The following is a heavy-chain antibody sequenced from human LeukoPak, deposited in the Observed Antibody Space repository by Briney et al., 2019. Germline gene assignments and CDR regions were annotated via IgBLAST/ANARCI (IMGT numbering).Heavy chain of an antibody. V-gene: IGHV4-61*02. Sequence: PSKTLSLTCTVSGVSISSGNYDWSWIRQPAGKGLEWIGRIYKSGSTSYNPSLKSRITMSVDTSKNQFSLKLRSVTAADTAIYYCATDLDVFGYWGQGTLVTVSS. CDR2: IYKSGST. D-gene: IGHD1-1*01. CDR3: ATDLDVFGY. CDR1: GVSISSGNYD. J-gene: IGHJ4*02.